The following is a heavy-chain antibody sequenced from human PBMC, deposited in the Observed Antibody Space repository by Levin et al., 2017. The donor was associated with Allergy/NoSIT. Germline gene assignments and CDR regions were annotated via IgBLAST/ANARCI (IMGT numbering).Heavy chain of an antibody. CDR2: ISGYNGDI. J-gene: IGHJ6*02. D-gene: IGHD1-26*01. V-gene: IGHV1-18*01. CDR3: GRDAPDTIIVGGVEV. Sequence: GESLKISCKASGYTFSNYGISWVRQAPGQGLEWMGWISGYNGDIRYAQKFQGRVTVTTEASTGTAYMELRSLTSDDTAVYYCGRDAPDTIIVGGVEVWGPGTTVIVSS. CDR1: GYTFSNYG.